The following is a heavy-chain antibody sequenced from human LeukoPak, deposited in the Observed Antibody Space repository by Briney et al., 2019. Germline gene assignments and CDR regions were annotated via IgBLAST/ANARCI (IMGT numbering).Heavy chain of an antibody. CDR2: INSDGSST. CDR3: ARGGYSYVNVYYYYYGMDV. CDR1: GFTFSSYW. Sequence: PGGSLRLSCAASGFTFSSYWMHRVRQAPGKGLVWVSRINSDGSSTSYADSVKGRFTISRDNAKNTLYLQMNSLRAEDTAVYYCARGGYSYVNVYYYYYGMDVWGQGTTVTVSS. V-gene: IGHV3-74*01. J-gene: IGHJ6*02. D-gene: IGHD5-18*01.